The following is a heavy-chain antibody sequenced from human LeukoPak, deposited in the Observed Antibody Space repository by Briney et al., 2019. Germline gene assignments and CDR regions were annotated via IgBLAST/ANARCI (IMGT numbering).Heavy chain of an antibody. CDR2: IIPIFGTA. J-gene: IGHJ5*02. Sequence: GASVKVSCRASGGTFSSYAISWVRQAPGQGLEWMGGIIPIFGTANYAQKFQGRVTITADKSTSTAYMELSSLRSEDTAVYYCARVGGSSWYGLGWFDPWGQGTLVTVSS. D-gene: IGHD6-13*01. V-gene: IGHV1-69*06. CDR1: GGTFSSYA. CDR3: ARVGGSSWYGLGWFDP.